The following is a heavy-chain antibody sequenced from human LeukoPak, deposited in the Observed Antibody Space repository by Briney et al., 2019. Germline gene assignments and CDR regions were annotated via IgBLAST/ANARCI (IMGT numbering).Heavy chain of an antibody. Sequence: SETLSLTCTVSGGSISSFYWSWIRQPPGKGLEWIGYIYYSGSTNYNPSLKSRVTISVDTSKNQSSLKLSSVTAADTAVYYCARQTPDYGGTGSDAFDIWGQGTMVTVSS. CDR2: IYYSGST. CDR3: ARQTPDYGGTGSDAFDI. D-gene: IGHD4-23*01. J-gene: IGHJ3*02. V-gene: IGHV4-59*08. CDR1: GGSISSFY.